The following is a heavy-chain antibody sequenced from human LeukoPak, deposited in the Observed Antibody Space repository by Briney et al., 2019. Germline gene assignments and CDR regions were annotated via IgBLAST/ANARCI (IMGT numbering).Heavy chain of an antibody. V-gene: IGHV3-33*01. CDR2: IWYDGGNK. Sequence: GGSLRLSCAASGFTFSSYGMHWVRQAPGKGLEWVAVIWYDGGNKYYADSVKGRFTISRDYSKNTLYLQMNSLRAEDTAVYYCARTSKYCSGGSCYRYGMDVWGQGTTVTVSS. CDR3: ARTSKYCSGGSCYRYGMDV. J-gene: IGHJ6*02. CDR1: GFTFSSYG. D-gene: IGHD2-15*01.